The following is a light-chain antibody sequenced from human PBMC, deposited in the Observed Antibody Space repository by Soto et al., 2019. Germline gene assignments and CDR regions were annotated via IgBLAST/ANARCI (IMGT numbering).Light chain of an antibody. J-gene: IGKJ1*01. CDR2: AAS. Sequence: EVAMTQSPASLFVSPGERAILXCRASQIFRSSLGWYQQKAGQAPRLLIYAASTRAHGSPARFSGSGSATEFTRTISSLQSEDFAVYYGQQYNNWPRTFGQGTKVDIK. CDR1: QIFRSS. CDR3: QQYNNWPRT. V-gene: IGKV3-15*01.